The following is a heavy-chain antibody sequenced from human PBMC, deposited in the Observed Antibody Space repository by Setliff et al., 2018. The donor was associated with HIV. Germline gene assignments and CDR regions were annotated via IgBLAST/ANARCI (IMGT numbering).Heavy chain of an antibody. V-gene: IGHV4-59*08. CDR3: ARVGGFFGEARPPPDY. J-gene: IGHJ4*02. CDR2: IFDSGST. D-gene: IGHD3-10*01. Sequence: SETLSLTCTVSGGSISGYYWNWIRQPPGKGLEWIGFIFDSGSTSYNPSLKSRVTISVDTSKNQFSLKLNSVTAADTAVYYCARVGGFFGEARPPPDYWGQGALVTVSS. CDR1: GGSISGYY.